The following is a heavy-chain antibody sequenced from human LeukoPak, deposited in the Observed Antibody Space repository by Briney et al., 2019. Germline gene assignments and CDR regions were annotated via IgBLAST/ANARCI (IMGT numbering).Heavy chain of an antibody. J-gene: IGHJ4*02. CDR1: GSTVSSNY. V-gene: IGHV3-66*01. CDR3: ARGGAGNLDS. Sequence: GGSLRLSCAASGSTVSSNYMSWVRQAPGKGLEWVSVIYSGGSTFYGDSVRGRFTISRDNSKNTVYLQMNRLRAEDTAVYYCARGGAGNLDSWGQGTLVTVSS. CDR2: IYSGGST. D-gene: IGHD6-19*01.